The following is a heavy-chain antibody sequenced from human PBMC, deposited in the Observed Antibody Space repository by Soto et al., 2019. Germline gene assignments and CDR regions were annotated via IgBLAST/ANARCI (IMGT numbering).Heavy chain of an antibody. Sequence: QVQLVQSGAEVKKPGASVKVSCKASGYTFTDYYIHWVRQDPGQGLEWMGWINPNSGGTYYAQKFQDGLTMTRDTAVSTANMEVRRLRSDDTDVYYCAAVPQLYGSGWFQFDFWGQGTLVTVSS. CDR3: AAVPQLYGSGWFQFDF. J-gene: IGHJ4*02. CDR1: GYTFTDYY. D-gene: IGHD6-25*01. V-gene: IGHV1-2*02. CDR2: INPNSGGT.